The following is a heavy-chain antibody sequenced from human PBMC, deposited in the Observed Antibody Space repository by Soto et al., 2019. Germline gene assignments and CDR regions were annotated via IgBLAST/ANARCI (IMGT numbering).Heavy chain of an antibody. CDR1: VFTSSG. CDR2: ISTHNGNT. D-gene: IGHD3-3*01. CDR3: AREWILGLFDAYDL. J-gene: IGHJ3*01. Sequence: QDQLVQSGAEVKKPGASVKVSCKAPVFTSSGISWVRQAPGQRLEWMGWISTHNGNTIYAQKFQGRVIMTMDTSTTTVYMELRSLRPDDTAVYLCAREWILGLFDAYDLWGQGTMVTVSS. V-gene: IGHV1-18*04.